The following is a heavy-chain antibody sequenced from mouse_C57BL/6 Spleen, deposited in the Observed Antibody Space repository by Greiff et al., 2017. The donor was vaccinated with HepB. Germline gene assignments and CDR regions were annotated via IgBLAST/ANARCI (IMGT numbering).Heavy chain of an antibody. Sequence: EVQLVESGGGLVKPGGSLKLSCAASGFTFSSYAMSWVRQTPEKRLEWVATISDGGSYTYYPDNVKGRFTISRDNAKNNLYLQMSHLKSEDTAMYYCARDTMITTTPYYYAMDYWGQGTSVTVSS. D-gene: IGHD2-4*01. CDR1: GFTFSSYA. CDR3: ARDTMITTTPYYYAMDY. V-gene: IGHV5-4*01. CDR2: ISDGGSYT. J-gene: IGHJ4*01.